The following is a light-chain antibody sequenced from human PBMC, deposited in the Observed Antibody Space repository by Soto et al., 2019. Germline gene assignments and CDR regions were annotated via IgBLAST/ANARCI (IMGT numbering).Light chain of an antibody. Sequence: EFVLTQSPGTLSLSPGERATLSCRASQSVSSNYLAWYQQKPGQAPRLLIYGASTRATGIADRFSGSGSGTDFTLSISRLEPEDFAVYYCQQYVGPRFTFGQGTRLEIK. J-gene: IGKJ5*01. CDR3: QQYVGPRFT. CDR1: QSVSSNY. CDR2: GAS. V-gene: IGKV3-20*01.